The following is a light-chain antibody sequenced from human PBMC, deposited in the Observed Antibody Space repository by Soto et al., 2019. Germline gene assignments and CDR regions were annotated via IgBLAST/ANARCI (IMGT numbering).Light chain of an antibody. CDR1: QSFSSIY. Sequence: EIVLTQSTGTVSLSPGERASLSSRASQSFSSIYLAWYQQKPGQVPRLLLYATSSRATGIPDRFSGTGSGTDFTLTISSLEPEDFAVYYCQQYATSSWTFGQGTNVDI. CDR2: ATS. V-gene: IGKV3-20*01. CDR3: QQYATSSWT. J-gene: IGKJ1*01.